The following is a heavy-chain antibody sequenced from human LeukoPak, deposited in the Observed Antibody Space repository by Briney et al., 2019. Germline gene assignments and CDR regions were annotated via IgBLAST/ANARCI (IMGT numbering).Heavy chain of an antibody. CDR3: ARLQRCSSSFADWYFDL. V-gene: IGHV5-51*01. CDR1: GYSFTSYW. Sequence: GESLKISCKGSGYSFTSYWIGWVRQKPGKGLEWMGIIYPGDSDTRYSPSFQGQVTISADKSISTAYLQWSSLKASDTAMYYCARLQRCSSSFADWYFDLWGRGTLVTVSS. J-gene: IGHJ2*01. CDR2: IYPGDSDT. D-gene: IGHD6-13*01.